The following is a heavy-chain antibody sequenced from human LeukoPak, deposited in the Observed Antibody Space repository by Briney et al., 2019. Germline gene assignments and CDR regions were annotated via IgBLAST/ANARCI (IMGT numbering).Heavy chain of an antibody. CDR2: IYYSGST. Sequence: SETLSLTCTVSGGSISSYYWSWIRQPPGKGLEWIGYIYYSGSTNYNPSLKSRVTISVDTSKNQFSLKLSSVTAADTAVYYCARDRRFGELLPPRYYFDYWGQGTLVTVSS. V-gene: IGHV4-59*01. CDR1: GGSISSYY. CDR3: ARDRRFGELLPPRYYFDY. D-gene: IGHD3-10*01. J-gene: IGHJ4*02.